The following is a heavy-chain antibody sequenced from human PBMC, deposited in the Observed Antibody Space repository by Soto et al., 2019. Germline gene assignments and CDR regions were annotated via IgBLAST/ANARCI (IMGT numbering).Heavy chain of an antibody. Sequence: QVQLVQSGAEVKKPGASVKVSCKASGYTFTGYYIHWVRQAPGLGPEWMGIINPGGGGTSYAQKFQGRVTMTRDTSTNTVYLEVSSLRSEDTAVYYCARASAPLYGDFGWFDPWGQGTLVSVSS. J-gene: IGHJ5*02. CDR1: GYTFTGYY. CDR3: ARASAPLYGDFGWFDP. V-gene: IGHV1-46*01. D-gene: IGHD4-17*01. CDR2: INPGGGGT.